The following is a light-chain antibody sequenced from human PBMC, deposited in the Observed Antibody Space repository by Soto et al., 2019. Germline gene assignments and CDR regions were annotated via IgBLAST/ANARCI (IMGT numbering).Light chain of an antibody. CDR3: LQDSTYPLT. CDR2: AAS. J-gene: IGKJ5*01. Sequence: AIQVTQSPSSLSASVGDSVTITCRASQDITNDLGWYQQKPGKAPKVLIYAASTLQPGVASRFSGSGSGTDFILTISGLQPEDFATYYCLQDSTYPLTFGQGTRLEIK. CDR1: QDITND. V-gene: IGKV1-6*01.